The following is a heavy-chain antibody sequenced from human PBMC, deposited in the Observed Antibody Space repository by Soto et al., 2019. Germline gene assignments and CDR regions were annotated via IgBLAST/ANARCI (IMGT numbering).Heavy chain of an antibody. D-gene: IGHD2-21*02. CDR1: GVSFSGSA. V-gene: IGHV3-73*01. CDR2: IRSKANNYAT. J-gene: IGHJ3*01. CDR3: TLPHRYCAGDCYSVDAFNP. Sequence: GSLSLTCAASGVSFSGSAMHWIRQASGKGLEWVGHIRSKANNYATAYAASVKGRFTITRDDSKNMAYLQMSSLKTADTAFYYCTLPHRYCAGDCYSVDAFNPLGQGTMVTVSS.